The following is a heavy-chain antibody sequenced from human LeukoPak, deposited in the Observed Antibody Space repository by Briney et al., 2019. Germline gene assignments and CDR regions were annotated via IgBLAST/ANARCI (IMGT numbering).Heavy chain of an antibody. CDR3: AEAASVRGISY. J-gene: IGHJ4*02. CDR1: GFTFSTYW. CDR2: INGDGTTT. Sequence: GGSLRLSCAASGFTFSTYWMHWVRLPPGKGPLWVSHINGDGTTTNYADSVKGRFTISRDNAKNTLYLQMNSLRADDTTVYYCAEAASVRGISYWGQGTLVTVSS. D-gene: IGHD3-10*01. V-gene: IGHV3-74*01.